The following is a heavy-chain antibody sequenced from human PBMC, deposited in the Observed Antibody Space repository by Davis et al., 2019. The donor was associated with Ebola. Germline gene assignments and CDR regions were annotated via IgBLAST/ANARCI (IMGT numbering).Heavy chain of an antibody. Sequence: GGSLRLSCAPSGFTFSSYAMHWVRQAPGKGLEWVAVISYNGSNKYYADSVKGRFTISRDNSKNTLYLQMNSLRAEDTAVYYCARDRIRDRRGNYHDAFDIWGRGTMVTVSS. J-gene: IGHJ3*02. CDR2: ISYNGSNK. CDR1: GFTFSSYA. CDR3: ARDRIRDRRGNYHDAFDI. V-gene: IGHV3-30-3*01. D-gene: IGHD5-24*01.